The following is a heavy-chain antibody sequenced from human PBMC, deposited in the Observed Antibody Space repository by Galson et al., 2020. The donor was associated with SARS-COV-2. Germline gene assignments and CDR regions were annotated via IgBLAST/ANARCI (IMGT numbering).Heavy chain of an antibody. J-gene: IGHJ4*02. CDR3: VRVGRGSDGGGLCDY. Sequence: SETLSLTCTVSGDSITSRSSYWGWIRPPPGAGLEWIVSMYYTGITYSNPSLKRRVTTSGDTSRNQFPLKLSSGTAAGTAVYYCVRVGRGSDGGGLCDYWGRGGLVIVSS. V-gene: IGHV4-39*01. D-gene: IGHD1-26*01. CDR1: GDSITSRSSY. CDR2: MYYTGIT.